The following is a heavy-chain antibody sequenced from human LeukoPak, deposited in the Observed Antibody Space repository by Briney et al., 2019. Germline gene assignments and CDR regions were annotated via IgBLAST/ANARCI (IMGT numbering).Heavy chain of an antibody. CDR3: GALYGGPQKIDY. J-gene: IGHJ4*02. D-gene: IGHD4-23*01. V-gene: IGHV4-34*01. CDR2: INHGGST. Sequence: PSETLSLTCAVYGGSFSGDFWSWIRQSPGKGLEWIGEINHGGSTTYNPSLQSRVTMSVDTSTNQISLKMTSVTAADTAIYYCGALYGGPQKIDYWGQGTLVTVSS. CDR1: GGSFSGDF.